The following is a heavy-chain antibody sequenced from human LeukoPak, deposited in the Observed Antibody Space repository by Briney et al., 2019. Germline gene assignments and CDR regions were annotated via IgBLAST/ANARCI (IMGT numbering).Heavy chain of an antibody. CDR1: GGTCISYA. CDR2: IIPIFGTA. D-gene: IGHD2-15*01. J-gene: IGHJ6*02. V-gene: IGHV1-69*13. CDR3: ALGYCSGGSCNYYYYYGMDV. Sequence: GASVKVSCKASGGTCISYAISWVRQAPGQGLEWMGGIIPIFGTANYAQKFQGRVTITADESTSTAYMELSSLRSEDTAVYYCALGYCSGGSCNYYYYYGMDVWGQGTTVTVSS.